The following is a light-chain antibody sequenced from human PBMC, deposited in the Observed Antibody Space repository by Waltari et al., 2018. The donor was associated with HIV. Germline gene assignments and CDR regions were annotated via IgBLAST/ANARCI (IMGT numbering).Light chain of an antibody. Sequence: QSVLTQPSSASGTPGQRVAISCSGSSSNIESNTVNWYQQLPGTAPKLLVYRNTQRPSGVPDRISGSKSGTSASLAISGLQSEDEADYYCAAWDDSLNGWVFGGGTKLTVL. J-gene: IGLJ3*02. CDR3: AAWDDSLNGWV. CDR1: SSNIESNT. CDR2: RNT. V-gene: IGLV1-44*01.